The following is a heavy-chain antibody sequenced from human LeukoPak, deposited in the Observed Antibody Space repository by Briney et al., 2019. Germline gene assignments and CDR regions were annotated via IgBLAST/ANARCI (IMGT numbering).Heavy chain of an antibody. V-gene: IGHV1-24*01. CDR1: GYTLSELS. J-gene: IGHJ3*02. D-gene: IGHD2-21*02. CDR2: FDPEDGET. Sequence: ASVKVSCKVSGYTLSELSMHWVRQAPGKGLEWMGSFDPEDGETIHGQKFQGRVTMTEDTSTDTAYMELSSLRSEDAAMYYCATARWGLRLPDAFHIWGQGTMVAVSS. CDR3: ATARWGLRLPDAFHI.